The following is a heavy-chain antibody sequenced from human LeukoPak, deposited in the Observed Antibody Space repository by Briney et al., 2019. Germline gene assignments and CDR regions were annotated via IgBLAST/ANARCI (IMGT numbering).Heavy chain of an antibody. D-gene: IGHD3-10*01. CDR2: INTNTGNP. J-gene: IGHJ5*02. Sequence: GPVKASCKASGYTFTSYAMNWVRQAPGQGLEWMGWINTNTGNPTYAQGFTGRFVFSLDTSVSTAYLQISSLKAEDTAVYYCARGLRITMDRGVKHQTNWFDPWGQGTLVTVSS. V-gene: IGHV7-4-1*02. CDR1: GYTFTSYA. CDR3: ARGLRITMDRGVKHQTNWFDP.